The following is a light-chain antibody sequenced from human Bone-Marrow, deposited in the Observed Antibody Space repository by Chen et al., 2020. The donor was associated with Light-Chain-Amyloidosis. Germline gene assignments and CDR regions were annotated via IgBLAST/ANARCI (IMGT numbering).Light chain of an antibody. CDR1: NIGSTS. V-gene: IGLV3-21*02. J-gene: IGLJ3*02. CDR3: QGWDRSSDRPV. CDR2: DAS. Sequence: SYVLTQPSSVSVAPGQTATIACGGNNIGSTSVPWYQQTPGQAPLLAVYDASDRSSGIPERLSGTNSGNTATLTISRVEAGDAADYCCQGWDRSSDRPVFGGGTKLTVL.